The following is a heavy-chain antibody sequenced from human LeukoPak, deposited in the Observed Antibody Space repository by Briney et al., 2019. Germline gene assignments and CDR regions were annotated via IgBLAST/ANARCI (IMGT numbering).Heavy chain of an antibody. J-gene: IGHJ5*02. D-gene: IGHD5-24*01. Sequence: SGPTLVNPTRTLTLTCTFSGFSLSTSGVGVGWIRQPPGKALEWLALIYWNDDKRYSPSLKSRLTITKDTSKNQVVLTMTNMDPVDTATYYCAHRKQRDGYNLNWFDPWGQGTLVTVSS. CDR1: GFSLSTSGVG. CDR2: IYWNDDK. V-gene: IGHV2-5*01. CDR3: AHRKQRDGYNLNWFDP.